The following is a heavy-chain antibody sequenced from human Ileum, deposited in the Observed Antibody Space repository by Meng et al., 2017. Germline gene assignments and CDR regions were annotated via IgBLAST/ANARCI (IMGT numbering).Heavy chain of an antibody. CDR3: ARELQYRGYNQYYFDQ. CDR1: GGSISSGNYY. CDR2: VYTSGTT. V-gene: IGHV4-61*02. Sequence: SETLSLTCTVSGGSISSGNYYWTWIRQPAGKGLEWIGRVYTSGTTDYNPSLRSRVTISLDTSKSQLSLELTSMAAADTAVYYCARELQYRGYNQYYFDQWGRGTLVTVSS. J-gene: IGHJ4*02. D-gene: IGHD5-12*01.